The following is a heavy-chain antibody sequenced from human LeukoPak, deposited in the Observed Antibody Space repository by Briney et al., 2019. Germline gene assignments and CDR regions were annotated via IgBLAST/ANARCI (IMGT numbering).Heavy chain of an antibody. CDR3: ARLRGYCSSASCYAGTSMADYFDY. D-gene: IGHD2-2*01. CDR2: ISAYNGNT. V-gene: IGHV1-18*01. Sequence: LAASVKVSCKASGYTFTSYGISWVRQAPGQGLEWMGWISAYNGNTNYAQKLQGRVTMTTDTSTSTAYMELRSLRSDDTAVYYCARLRGYCSSASCYAGTSMADYFDYWGQGTLVTVSS. CDR1: GYTFTSYG. J-gene: IGHJ4*02.